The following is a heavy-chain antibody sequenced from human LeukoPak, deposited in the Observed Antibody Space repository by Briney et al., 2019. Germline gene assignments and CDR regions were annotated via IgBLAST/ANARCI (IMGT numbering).Heavy chain of an antibody. V-gene: IGHV1-69*05. CDR3: ASPKLTYYYDSSGYPFDY. Sequence: SVKVSCKAYGGTFSSYAISWVRQAPGQGLEWMGGIIPIFGTANYAQKFQGRVTTTTDESTSTAYIELGRLRSEDTAVYYCASPKLTYYYDSSGYPFDYWGQGTLVTVSS. CDR1: GGTFSSYA. D-gene: IGHD3-22*01. J-gene: IGHJ4*02. CDR2: IIPIFGTA.